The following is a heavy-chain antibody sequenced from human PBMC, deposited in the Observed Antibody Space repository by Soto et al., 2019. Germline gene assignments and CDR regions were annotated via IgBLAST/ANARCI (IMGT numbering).Heavy chain of an antibody. J-gene: IGHJ4*02. Sequence: GESLKISCKGAGYSFAGYWSTWVRQKPGKGLEWMGRIDPSDSQTYYSPSFRGHVTISATKSITTVFLQWSSLRASDTAMYYCARQIYDSDTGPNFQYYFDSWGQGTPVTVSS. D-gene: IGHD3-22*01. CDR2: IDPSDSQT. V-gene: IGHV5-10-1*01. CDR1: GYSFAGYW. CDR3: ARQIYDSDTGPNFQYYFDS.